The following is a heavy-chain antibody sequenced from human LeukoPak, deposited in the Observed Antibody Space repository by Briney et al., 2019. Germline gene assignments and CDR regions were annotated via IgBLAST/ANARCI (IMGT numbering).Heavy chain of an antibody. Sequence: ASVNVSCKASGYTFTSYGISWVRQAPGQGLEWMGWISAYNGNTNYAQKLQGRVTMTTDTSTSTAYMELRSLRSDDTAVYYCARVYYDILTGYLDYWGQGTLVTVS. D-gene: IGHD3-9*01. CDR3: ARVYYDILTGYLDY. V-gene: IGHV1-18*01. J-gene: IGHJ4*02. CDR1: GYTFTSYG. CDR2: ISAYNGNT.